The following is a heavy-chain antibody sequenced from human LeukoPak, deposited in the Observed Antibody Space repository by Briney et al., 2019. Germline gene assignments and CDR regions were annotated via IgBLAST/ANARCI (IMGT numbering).Heavy chain of an antibody. CDR2: IYYSGST. V-gene: IGHV4-59*01. D-gene: IGHD2-2*01. CDR1: SGSISSYY. J-gene: IGHJ3*02. CDR3: ARECSSTSCQGAFDI. Sequence: SETLSLTCTVCSGSISSYYWSWIRQPPGKGLEWIGYIYYSGSTNYNPSLKSRVTISVDTSKNQFSLKLSSVTAADTAVYYCARECSSTSCQGAFDIWGQGTMVSVSS.